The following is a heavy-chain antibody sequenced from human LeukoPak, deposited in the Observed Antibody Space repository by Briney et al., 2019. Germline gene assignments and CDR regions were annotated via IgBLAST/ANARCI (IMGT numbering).Heavy chain of an antibody. CDR2: IYYSGST. D-gene: IGHD7-27*01. CDR1: GGSISSHY. Sequence: SETLSLTCTVPGGSISSHYWSWIRQPPGKGLEWIGYIYYSGSTNYNPSLKSRVTISVDTSKNQFSLKLSSVTAADTAVYYCARLLTGAYYYYYYMDVWGKGTTVTVSS. J-gene: IGHJ6*03. CDR3: ARLLTGAYYYYYYMDV. V-gene: IGHV4-59*11.